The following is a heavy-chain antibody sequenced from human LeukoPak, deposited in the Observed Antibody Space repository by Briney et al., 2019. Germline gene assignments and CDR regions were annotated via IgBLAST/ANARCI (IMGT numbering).Heavy chain of an antibody. V-gene: IGHV1-69*06. Sequence: SVKVSCKASGGTFSTFDISWVRQAPGQGLEWMGGIIPMSGTVNNAQKFQGRVTITADKSTGTAYMELSSLRSDDTAVYYCARNYCSGGNCYYNWFDPWGQGTLVTVSS. D-gene: IGHD2-15*01. J-gene: IGHJ5*02. CDR3: ARNYCSGGNCYYNWFDP. CDR1: GGTFSTFD. CDR2: IIPMSGTV.